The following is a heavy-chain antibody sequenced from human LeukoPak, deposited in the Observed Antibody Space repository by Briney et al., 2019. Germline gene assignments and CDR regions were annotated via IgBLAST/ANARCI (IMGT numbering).Heavy chain of an antibody. CDR1: GFTFSIYE. J-gene: IGHJ4*02. CDR2: ISSSRSNTI. V-gene: IGHV3-48*03. Sequence: PGGSLRLSCAASGFTFSIYEMNWVRQAPGKGLEWVSYISSSRSNTIYSENSVKGRFTISRDDAKNSLNLQMSSLRVEDTAVYYCARDLYYYGSENYVPGFPDYWGEGTLVTVSS. CDR3: ARDLYYYGSENYVPGFPDY. D-gene: IGHD3-10*01.